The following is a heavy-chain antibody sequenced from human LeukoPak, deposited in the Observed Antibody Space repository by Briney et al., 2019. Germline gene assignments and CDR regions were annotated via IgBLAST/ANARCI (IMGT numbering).Heavy chain of an antibody. Sequence: GGSLRLSCAASGFRFSSYWMHWVRHVPGKGLVWVSRINGDGNTINYADSVKGRFTISRDNAKNTVFLQMNSLRAEDTAVYYCARVEVGGDYSKFDYWGQGTLVTVSS. CDR3: ARVEVGGDYSKFDY. CDR2: INGDGNTI. D-gene: IGHD2-21*01. J-gene: IGHJ4*02. V-gene: IGHV3-74*01. CDR1: GFRFSSYW.